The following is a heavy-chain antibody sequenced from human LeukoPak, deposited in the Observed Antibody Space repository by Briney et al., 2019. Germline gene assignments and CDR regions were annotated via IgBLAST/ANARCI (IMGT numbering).Heavy chain of an antibody. Sequence: SVKVSCKASGGTFSGYAISWVRQAPGQGLEWMGRIIPILGIANYAQKFQGRVTITADKSTSTAYMELSSLRSEDTAVYYCARDPYYYDSSGYDYYYYGMDVWGQGTTVTVSS. CDR1: GGTFSGYA. D-gene: IGHD3-22*01. J-gene: IGHJ6*02. CDR3: ARDPYYYDSSGYDYYYYGMDV. V-gene: IGHV1-69*04. CDR2: IIPILGIA.